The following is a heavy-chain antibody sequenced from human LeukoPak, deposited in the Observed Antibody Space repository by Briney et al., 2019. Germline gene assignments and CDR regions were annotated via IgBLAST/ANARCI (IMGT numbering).Heavy chain of an antibody. Sequence: GGSLRLSCAASGFTFDDYTMHWVRQAPGKGLEWVSLISWDGGSTYYADSVKGRFTISRDNSKNSLYLQMNSLRTEDTALYYCAKDERYLGWGGAFDIWGQGTMVTVSS. V-gene: IGHV3-43*01. J-gene: IGHJ3*02. CDR3: AKDERYLGWGGAFDI. D-gene: IGHD3-9*01. CDR1: GFTFDDYT. CDR2: ISWDGGST.